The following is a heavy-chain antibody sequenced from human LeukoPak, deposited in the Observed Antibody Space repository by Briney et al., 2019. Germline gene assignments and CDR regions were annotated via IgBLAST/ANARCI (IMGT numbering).Heavy chain of an antibody. CDR2: INPSGGST. CDR3: ARDYVATIFGVVINLDY. J-gene: IGHJ4*02. D-gene: IGHD3-3*01. CDR1: GYTFTSYY. V-gene: IGHV1-46*01. Sequence: GASVKVSCKASGYTFTSYYMHWVRQAPGQGLEWMGIINPSGGSTSYAQKFQGRVTMTRDMSTSTVYMELSSLRSEDTAVYYCARDYVATIFGVVINLDYWGQGTLVTVSS.